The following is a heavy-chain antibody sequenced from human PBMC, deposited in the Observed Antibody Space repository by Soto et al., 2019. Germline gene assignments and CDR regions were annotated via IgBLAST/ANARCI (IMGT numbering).Heavy chain of an antibody. V-gene: IGHV3-23*01. Sequence: PGGSLRLSCAASGFTFTDYAMTWVRQAPGKGLEWVSAVGGDAITTYYADSVKGRFTISRDNSKNTVYLQMNSLRAEDTAVYYCAKTPHVRYNWFDPWGQGTLVTVSS. CDR1: GFTFTDYA. CDR3: AKTPHVRYNWFDP. J-gene: IGHJ5*02. CDR2: VGGDAITT.